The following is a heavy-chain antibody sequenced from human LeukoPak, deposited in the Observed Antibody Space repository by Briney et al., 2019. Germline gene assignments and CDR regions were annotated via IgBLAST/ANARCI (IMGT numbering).Heavy chain of an antibody. CDR1: GGSFSGYY. V-gene: IGHV4-34*01. D-gene: IGHD3-22*01. CDR3: ARAHAPIEYYYDSSGYLGCFDY. Sequence: PSETLSPTCAVYGGSFSGYYWSWIRRPPGKGLEWIGEINHSGSTNYNPSLKSRVTISVDTSKNQFSLKLSSVTAADTAVYYCARAHAPIEYYYDSSGYLGCFDYWGQGTLVTVSS. J-gene: IGHJ4*02. CDR2: INHSGST.